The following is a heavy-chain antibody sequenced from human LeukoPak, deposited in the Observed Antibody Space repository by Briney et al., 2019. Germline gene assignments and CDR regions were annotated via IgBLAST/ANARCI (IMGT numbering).Heavy chain of an antibody. CDR2: IKQDGSEK. CDR1: GFTFSSYA. V-gene: IGHV3-7*01. Sequence: GSLRLSCAASGFTFSSYAMSWVRQAPGKGLEWVANIKQDGSEKYYVDSVKGRFTISRDNAKNSLYLQMNSLRAEDTAVYYCARVVGWLFDYWGQGTLVTVSS. D-gene: IGHD6-19*01. CDR3: ARVVGWLFDY. J-gene: IGHJ4*02.